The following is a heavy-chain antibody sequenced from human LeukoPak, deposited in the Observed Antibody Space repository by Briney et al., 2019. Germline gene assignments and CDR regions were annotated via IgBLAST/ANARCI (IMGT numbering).Heavy chain of an antibody. V-gene: IGHV1-69*05. J-gene: IGHJ5*02. CDR1: GGTFSSYA. D-gene: IGHD2-2*01. CDR3: ASGSTSSSWFDP. Sequence: ASVKVSCKASGGTFSSYAISWVRQAPGQGLEWMGGIIPIFGTANYAQKFQGRVTITTDESTSTAYMELSSLRSEDTAVYYCASGSTSSSWFDPWGQGTLVTVSS. CDR2: IIPIFGTA.